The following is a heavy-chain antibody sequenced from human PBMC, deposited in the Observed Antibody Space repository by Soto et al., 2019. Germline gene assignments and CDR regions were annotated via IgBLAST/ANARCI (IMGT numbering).Heavy chain of an antibody. CDR1: GGSISSYY. CDR3: ARQGFGPLHGLVDV. V-gene: IGHV4-59*08. Sequence: QVQLQESGPGLVKPSETLSLSCTVSGGSISSYYWSWFRQSPGKRMEWIGYVHHSWGSNYNPSLQRRVAISLDTSRSQFSLNVTSVTATDTAVYYCARQGFGPLHGLVDVWGQGTTVTVSS. D-gene: IGHD3-10*01. CDR2: VHHSWGS. J-gene: IGHJ6*02.